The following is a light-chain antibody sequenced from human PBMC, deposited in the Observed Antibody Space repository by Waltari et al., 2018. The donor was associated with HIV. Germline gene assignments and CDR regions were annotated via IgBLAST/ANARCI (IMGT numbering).Light chain of an antibody. V-gene: IGKV1-13*02. CDR2: DAS. Sequence: AIQLTQSPSSLSASVGDRVTITCRARQGRRHAVAVYQHKPGRPPKPLIYDASTFEGAVPSRFSGSMSGTDCNLTISNLQPEDSATYYCQQFRSYPRTFGQGATLEIK. CDR1: QGRRHA. J-gene: IGKJ2*01. CDR3: QQFRSYPRT.